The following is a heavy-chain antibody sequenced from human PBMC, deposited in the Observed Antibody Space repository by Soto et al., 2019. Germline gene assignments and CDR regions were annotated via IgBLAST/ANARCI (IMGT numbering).Heavy chain of an antibody. Sequence: QVQLVQSGAEVKKPGSSVKVSCKASGGTFSSYAISWVRQAPGQGLEWMGGIIPIFGTANYAQKFQGRVKITAAESTRRAYTELRSLRSGDTAVYYCARDWGYGGTYVYWGQGTLLTVPS. D-gene: IGHD4-17*01. V-gene: IGHV1-69*12. CDR2: IIPIFGTA. CDR3: ARDWGYGGTYVY. CDR1: GGTFSSYA. J-gene: IGHJ4*02.